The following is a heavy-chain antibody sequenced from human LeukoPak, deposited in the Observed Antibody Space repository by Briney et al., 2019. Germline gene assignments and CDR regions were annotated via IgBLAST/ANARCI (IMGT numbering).Heavy chain of an antibody. CDR3: ARERITGMGWFDP. D-gene: IGHD1-20*01. J-gene: IGHJ5*02. CDR2: INSDGSST. Sequence: GALRLSRAASGFTFSSYWMHWVRQAPGKGLVWVSRINSDGSSTSYADSVKGRFTISRDNAKNTLYLQMNSLRAEDTAVYYCARERITGMGWFDPWGQGTLVTVSS. V-gene: IGHV3-74*01. CDR1: GFTFSSYW.